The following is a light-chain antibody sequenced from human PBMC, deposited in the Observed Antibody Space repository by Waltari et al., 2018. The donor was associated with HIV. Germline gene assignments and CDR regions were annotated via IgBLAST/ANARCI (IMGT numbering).Light chain of an antibody. CDR2: DFS. V-gene: IGLV2-14*01. CDR1: SSDVGGYNY. Sequence: QSALTQPASVSGSPGQSITISCTGTSSDVGGYNYVSWYQQHPGKAPKLMIYDFSIRPSGVSNRFSGSKSGNTASLTISGLQAEDEADYYCSSYTSSSTRVFGTGTKVTVL. CDR3: SSYTSSSTRV. J-gene: IGLJ1*01.